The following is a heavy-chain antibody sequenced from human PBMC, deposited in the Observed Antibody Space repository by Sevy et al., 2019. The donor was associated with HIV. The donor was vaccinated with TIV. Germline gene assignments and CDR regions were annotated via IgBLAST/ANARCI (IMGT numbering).Heavy chain of an antibody. Sequence: GGSLRLSCAASGLTFSTYGMHWVRQAPGKGLEWVAVISYDGNIQYYADSVKGGFTISRDNSKNTLYHQMNSLKTEDTAVYYCVKDQGSYRYLPGGSWGQGTLVTVSS. CDR2: ISYDGNIQ. J-gene: IGHJ5*02. D-gene: IGHD3-16*02. V-gene: IGHV3-30*18. CDR1: GLTFSTYG. CDR3: VKDQGSYRYLPGGS.